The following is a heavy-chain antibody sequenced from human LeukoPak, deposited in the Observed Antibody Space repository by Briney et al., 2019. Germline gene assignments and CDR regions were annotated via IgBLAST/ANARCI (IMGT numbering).Heavy chain of an antibody. J-gene: IGHJ6*03. CDR3: ARGSVVPAYYYYYMDA. D-gene: IGHD2-2*01. CDR1: GGSISSYY. Sequence: SETLSLTCTVSGGSISSYYWSWIRQPPGKGLEWIGYIYYSGSTNYNPSLKSRVTISVDTSKNQFSLKLSSVTAADTAVYYCARGSVVPAYYYYYMDAWGKGTTVTVSS. V-gene: IGHV4-59*01. CDR2: IYYSGST.